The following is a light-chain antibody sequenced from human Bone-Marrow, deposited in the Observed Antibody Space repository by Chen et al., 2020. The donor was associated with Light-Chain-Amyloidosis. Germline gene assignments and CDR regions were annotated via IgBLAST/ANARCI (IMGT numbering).Light chain of an antibody. Sequence: SYELTQPPSVSVSPGQTASITCSGDTLGDKYTSWYQQKPGQSPVLLIYQEKKRPSGIPERFSGSSSGSTATLTISGTQVMDEADYFCQAWDSSIGYVFGSGTTVTVL. J-gene: IGLJ1*01. CDR1: TLGDKY. V-gene: IGLV3-1*01. CDR3: QAWDSSIGYV. CDR2: QEK.